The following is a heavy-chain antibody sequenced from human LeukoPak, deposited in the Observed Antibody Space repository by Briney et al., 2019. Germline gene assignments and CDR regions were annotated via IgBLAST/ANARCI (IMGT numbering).Heavy chain of an antibody. CDR2: IYHSGST. Sequence: SETLSLTCTVSAYSIRSGYFWGWIRQPPGKGLEWIASIYHSGSTYYSPSLKSRVTISVDTSKNQFSLKLTSVTAADTAVCYCARVLYYDVLTGYYINGWFDPWGQGTLVTVSS. CDR3: ARVLYYDVLTGYYINGWFDP. D-gene: IGHD3-9*01. J-gene: IGHJ5*02. CDR1: AYSIRSGYF. V-gene: IGHV4-38-2*02.